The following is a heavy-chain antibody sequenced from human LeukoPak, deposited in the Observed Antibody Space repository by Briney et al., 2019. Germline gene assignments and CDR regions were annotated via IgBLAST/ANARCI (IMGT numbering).Heavy chain of an antibody. CDR1: GYTFTSYD. J-gene: IGHJ5*02. CDR3: ARGKGILGYCSSTSCPNKNNWFDP. Sequence: ALVKVSCKASGYTFTSYDINWVRQATGQGLEWMGWMNPNSGNTGYAQKFQGRVTMTRNTSISTAYMELSSLRSEDTAVYYCARGKGILGYCSSTSCPNKNNWFDPWGRRTLVTVSS. CDR2: MNPNSGNT. D-gene: IGHD2-2*01. V-gene: IGHV1-8*01.